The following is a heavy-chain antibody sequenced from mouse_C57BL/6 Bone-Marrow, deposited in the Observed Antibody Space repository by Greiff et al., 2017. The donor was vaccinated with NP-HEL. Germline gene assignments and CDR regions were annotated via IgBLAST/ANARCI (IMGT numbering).Heavy chain of an antibody. CDR1: GFTFSDAW. V-gene: IGHV6-6*01. CDR3: TKYYYGSRGDYAMDY. D-gene: IGHD1-1*01. Sequence: EVMLVESGGGLVQPGGSMKLSCAASGFTFSDAWMDWVRQSPEKGLEWVAEIRNKANNHATYYAESVKGRFTISRDDSKSSVYLQMNSLRAEDTGIYYCTKYYYGSRGDYAMDYWGQGTSVTVSS. J-gene: IGHJ4*01. CDR2: IRNKANNHAT.